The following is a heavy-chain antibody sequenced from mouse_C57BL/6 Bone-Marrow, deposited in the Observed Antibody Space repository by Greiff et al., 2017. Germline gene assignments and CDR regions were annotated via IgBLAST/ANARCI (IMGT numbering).Heavy chain of an antibody. D-gene: IGHD1-1*02. Sequence: RLKHPGPKLVRPGPSVKLSCRASGSPFPASGIPWVRQRPGQGLGWIGRIHPNSGSTNYNEKFKSKATLTVDKSSSTAYMQLSSLTSEDSAVYYCARYGYYFDYWGQGTTLTVSS. CDR1: GSPFPASG. CDR3: ARYGYYFDY. J-gene: IGHJ2*01. CDR2: IHPNSGST. V-gene: IGHV1-64*01.